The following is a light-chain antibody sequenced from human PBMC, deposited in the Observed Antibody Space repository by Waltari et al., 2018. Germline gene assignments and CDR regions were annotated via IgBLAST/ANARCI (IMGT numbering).Light chain of an antibody. V-gene: IGKV3-20*01. Sequence: EIMLTQSPGTLSLSPGERATLSCRASQIIFRALAWYQQKPGQAPRLLIYDVSTRASGIPDRFSGSGSGTDFSLTISRLEPEDFAVYYCQHYVRLPVTFVQGTKLEFK. J-gene: IGKJ1*01. CDR1: QIIFRA. CDR3: QHYVRLPVT. CDR2: DVS.